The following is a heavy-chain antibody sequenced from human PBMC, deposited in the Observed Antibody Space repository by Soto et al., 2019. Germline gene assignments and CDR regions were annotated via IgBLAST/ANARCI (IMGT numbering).Heavy chain of an antibody. Sequence: EVQLLESGGGLVQPGGSLRLSCAASGFTFINYAMSWVRQAPGKGLEWVSTIGGSGASTYYADSVKDRFTISRGNSKNTLYLQMNSLRAEDTAVYYCAKDQTDVLRFLEWLLYEDYWGQGTLVTVSS. J-gene: IGHJ4*02. CDR1: GFTFINYA. V-gene: IGHV3-23*01. CDR3: AKDQTDVLRFLEWLLYEDY. CDR2: IGGSGAST. D-gene: IGHD3-3*01.